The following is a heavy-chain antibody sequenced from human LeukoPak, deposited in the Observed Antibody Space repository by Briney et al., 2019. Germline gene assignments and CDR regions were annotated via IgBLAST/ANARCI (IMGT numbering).Heavy chain of an antibody. J-gene: IGHJ4*02. CDR3: AKGDFYGSGTWGY. Sequence: GGSLRLSCAASGFTFSSYAMSWVRQAPGKGLEWVSAISGSDDSTYYADSVKGRFTISRDNSKNTLYLQMNSLRAEDTAIYYCAKGDFYGSGTWGYWGQGTLVTVSS. CDR1: GFTFSSYA. D-gene: IGHD3-10*01. V-gene: IGHV3-23*01. CDR2: ISGSDDST.